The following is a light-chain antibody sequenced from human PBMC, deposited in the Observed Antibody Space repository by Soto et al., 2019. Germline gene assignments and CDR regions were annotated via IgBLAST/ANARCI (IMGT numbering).Light chain of an antibody. J-gene: IGLJ1*01. CDR3: SSYTSSSTHV. Sequence: QSVLTQPASVSGSPGQSITISCTGTSSDIGAFTFVSWYQQHPGKVPKLMIFDVNRRPSGVSDRFSGSKSGNTASLTISGLAAEDEGDYYCSSYTSSSTHVFGSGTKLTVL. V-gene: IGLV2-14*03. CDR2: DVN. CDR1: SSDIGAFTF.